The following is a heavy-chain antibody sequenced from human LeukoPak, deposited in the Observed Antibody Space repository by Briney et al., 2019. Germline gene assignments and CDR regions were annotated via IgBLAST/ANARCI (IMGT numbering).Heavy chain of an antibody. CDR1: GFTFTTYW. J-gene: IGHJ6*03. D-gene: IGHD3-10*01. CDR3: ARTGGYYYYMDV. CDR2: IKQDGTEK. Sequence: GESLRLSCAASGFTFTTYWMSWVRQAPGKGREGVANIKQDGTEKYYVDSVKGRFTISRDNAKNSLYLQMNSLRAEDTAVYYCARTGGYYYYMDVWGKGTTVTISS. V-gene: IGHV3-7*01.